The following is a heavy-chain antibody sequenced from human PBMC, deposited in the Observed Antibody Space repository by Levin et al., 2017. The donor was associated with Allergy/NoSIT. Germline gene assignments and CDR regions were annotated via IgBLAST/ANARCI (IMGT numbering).Heavy chain of an antibody. Sequence: ASVKVSCKASGYTFTSYDINWVRQATGQGLEWMGWMNPNSGNTGYAQKFQGRVTMTRNTSISTAYMELSSLRSEDTAVYYCARGGGELRFLEWLGFPYYYYGMDVWGQGTTVTVSS. CDR3: ARGGGELRFLEWLGFPYYYYGMDV. D-gene: IGHD3-3*01. V-gene: IGHV1-8*01. CDR1: GYTFTSYD. J-gene: IGHJ6*02. CDR2: MNPNSGNT.